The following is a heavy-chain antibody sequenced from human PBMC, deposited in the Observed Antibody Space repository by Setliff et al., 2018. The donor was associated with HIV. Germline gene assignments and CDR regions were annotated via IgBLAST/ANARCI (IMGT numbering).Heavy chain of an antibody. CDR1: GGSISGHY. J-gene: IGHJ4*02. Sequence: NPSETLSLTCTVSGGSISGHYWSWIRQPPGKGLEWIGEINHSGSTNFNPSLRSRVTISVDTSKNQFSLKLSSATAADTAVYYCARGFDYAQRPPLYYFDYWGQGTLVTVSS. D-gene: IGHD2-2*01. V-gene: IGHV4-34*01. CDR3: ARGFDYAQRPPLYYFDY. CDR2: INHSGST.